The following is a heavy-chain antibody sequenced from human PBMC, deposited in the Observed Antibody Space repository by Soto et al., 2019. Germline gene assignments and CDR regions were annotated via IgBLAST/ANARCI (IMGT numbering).Heavy chain of an antibody. CDR2: SIPIFSTT. J-gene: IGHJ6*02. D-gene: IGHD3-3*01. Sequence: QVQLVQSGAEVKKPASSVKVSCKASGGTFSTYPISWVRQAPGQGLEWLGGSIPIFSTTNYAQKFQGRVTINADESTTTAYMELSSLRSEDTAVYYCATGNVFGVVVTWGMDVWGQGTTVTVSS. CDR1: GGTFSTYP. V-gene: IGHV1-69*12. CDR3: ATGNVFGVVVTWGMDV.